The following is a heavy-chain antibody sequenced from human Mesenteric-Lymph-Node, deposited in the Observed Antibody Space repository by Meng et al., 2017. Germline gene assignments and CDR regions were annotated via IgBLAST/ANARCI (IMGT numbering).Heavy chain of an antibody. CDR3: ARDNDWVVWDY. CDR1: GFPFSTYS. V-gene: IGHV3-74*01. D-gene: IGHD1-1*01. J-gene: IGHJ4*01. CDR2: VKPDGTIT. Sequence: GGSLRLSCAASGFPFSTYSMHWVRQVPGKGLVWVAQVKPDGTITAYAASVRGRFTVSRDNAKSTLELEMNSLRAEDSGVYHCARDNDWVVWDYWGRGTVVTVSS.